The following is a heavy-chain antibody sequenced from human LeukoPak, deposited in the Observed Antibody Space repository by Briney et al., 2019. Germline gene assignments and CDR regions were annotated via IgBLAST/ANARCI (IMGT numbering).Heavy chain of an antibody. V-gene: IGHV5-51*01. D-gene: IGHD5-24*01. Sequence: GESLKISCKGSGYSSTNYWIGWVRQIPGKGLEWMGIIYPFNSDTRYSPSFQGQVTISADESINTAYLQWGSLKASDTAIYYCARHRDGHNPFDYWGQGTLVTVSS. J-gene: IGHJ4*02. CDR2: IYPFNSDT. CDR3: ARHRDGHNPFDY. CDR1: GYSSTNYW.